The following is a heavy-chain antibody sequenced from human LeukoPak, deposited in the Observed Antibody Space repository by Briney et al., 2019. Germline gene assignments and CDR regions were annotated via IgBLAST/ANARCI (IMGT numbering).Heavy chain of an antibody. J-gene: IGHJ6*02. D-gene: IGHD5-12*01. CDR2: ISSSSSTI. V-gene: IGHV3-48*02. CDR3: ARVNGYSGYDFGDSGYYYGMDV. CDR1: GFTFSSYS. Sequence: GGSLRLSCAASGFTFSSYSMNWVRQAPGKGLEWVSYISSSSSTIYYADSVKGRFTISRDNAKNSLYVQMNSLRDEDTAVYYCARVNGYSGYDFGDSGYYYGMDVWGQGTTVTVSS.